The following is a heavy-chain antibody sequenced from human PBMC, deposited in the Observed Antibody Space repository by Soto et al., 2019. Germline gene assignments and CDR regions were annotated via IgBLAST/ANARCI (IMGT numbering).Heavy chain of an antibody. V-gene: IGHV1-8*01. D-gene: IGHD3-16*02. CDR3: ARGRPKVDYVWGSYRPYYYYYGMDV. J-gene: IGHJ6*02. CDR1: GYTFTSYD. Sequence: GPSAKVSCKDSGYTFTSYDINWVRQATGQGLEWMGWMSPNSGNTGYAQKFQGRVTMTRNTSISTAYMELSSLRSEDTAVYYCARGRPKVDYVWGSYRPYYYYYGMDVWGQGTTVTVSS. CDR2: MSPNSGNT.